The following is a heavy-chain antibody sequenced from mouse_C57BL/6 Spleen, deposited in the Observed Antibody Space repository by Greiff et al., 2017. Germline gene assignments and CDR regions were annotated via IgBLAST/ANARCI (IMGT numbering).Heavy chain of an antibody. CDR3: ARIYGYDDFFAY. CDR2: ISYDGSN. D-gene: IGHD2-2*01. Sequence: EVQLQESGPGLVKPSQSLSLTCSVTGYSITSGYYWNWIRQFPGNKLEWMGYISYDGSNNYNPSLKNRISITRDTSKNQFFLKLNSVTTEDTATYYCARIYGYDDFFAYWGQGTLVTVSA. CDR1: GYSITSGYY. V-gene: IGHV3-6*01. J-gene: IGHJ3*01.